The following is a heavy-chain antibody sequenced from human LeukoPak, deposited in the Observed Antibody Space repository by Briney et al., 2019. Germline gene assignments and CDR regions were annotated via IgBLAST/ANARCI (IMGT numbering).Heavy chain of an antibody. Sequence: PGGSLRLSCAASGFTFSNYWMSWVRQAPGQGLEWVSYISSTSSTVYYADSVKGRFTISRDNSKNTLYLKMNSLRADDTAVYYCARGGSYLSAFDIWGQGTMVTVSS. V-gene: IGHV3-48*01. CDR2: ISSTSSTV. CDR1: GFTFSNYW. J-gene: IGHJ3*02. D-gene: IGHD1-26*01. CDR3: ARGGSYLSAFDI.